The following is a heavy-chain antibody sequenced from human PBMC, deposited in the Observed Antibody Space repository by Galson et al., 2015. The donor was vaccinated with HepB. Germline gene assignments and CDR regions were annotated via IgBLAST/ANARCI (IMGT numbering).Heavy chain of an antibody. D-gene: IGHD2-2*01. Sequence: SVKVSCKASGFTFTSSAVQWVRQARGQRLEWIGWTVVGSGNTNYAQKFQERVTVTRDMSTATVYMELSSLRPEDTAIYYCAAALYCGNVNCYPPRGYWGQGTLVTVSS. CDR1: GFTFTSSA. CDR2: TVVGSGNT. CDR3: AAALYCGNVNCYPPRGY. V-gene: IGHV1-58*01. J-gene: IGHJ4*02.